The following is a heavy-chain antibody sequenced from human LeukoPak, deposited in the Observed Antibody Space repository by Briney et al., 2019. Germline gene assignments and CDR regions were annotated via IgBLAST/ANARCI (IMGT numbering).Heavy chain of an antibody. J-gene: IGHJ5*02. D-gene: IGHD1-26*01. V-gene: IGHV1-8*01. CDR2: MNPNSGNT. Sequence: ASVKVSCKVSGGTFSRYGISWVRQAPGQGLEWMGWMNPNSGNTGYAQKFQGRVTMTRNTSISTAYMELSSLRSEDTAVYYCARGSLLTLYSGSSHNWFDPWGQGTLVTVSS. CDR1: GGTFSRYG. CDR3: ARGSLLTLYSGSSHNWFDP.